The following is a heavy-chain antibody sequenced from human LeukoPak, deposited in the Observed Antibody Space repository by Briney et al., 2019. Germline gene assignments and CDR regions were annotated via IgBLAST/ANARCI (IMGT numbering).Heavy chain of an antibody. D-gene: IGHD2-15*01. CDR2: ISSGSNTM. CDR1: GFTFNNYG. CDR3: AGISLGYCSGGGCCSYYYYMDV. V-gene: IGHV3-48*01. J-gene: IGHJ6*03. Sequence: GGSLRLSCAASGFTFNNYGMNWVRQAPGKGLEWISYISSGSNTMYYADSVKGRFTISRDNAKNSLYLQMNSLRAEDTAVYYCAGISLGYCSGGGCCSYYYYMDVWGEGTTVTVSS.